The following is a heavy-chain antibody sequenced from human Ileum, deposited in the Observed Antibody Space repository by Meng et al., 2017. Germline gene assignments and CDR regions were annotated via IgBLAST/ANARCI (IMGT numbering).Heavy chain of an antibody. CDR1: GVSVVCTTTVYS. V-gene: IGHV4-39*07. Sequence: SGPGLLRPSKTLSLHVIVSGVSVVCTTTVYSWGWIRQPPGKGLEWIGSIYSTGTTYYNPSLESRVTISRDTSKNQFSLKLTSVTAADTAVYYCARQPTGYPNWFDPWGQGTLVTVSS. D-gene: IGHD3-9*01. J-gene: IGHJ5*02. CDR3: ARQPTGYPNWFDP. CDR2: IYSTGTT.